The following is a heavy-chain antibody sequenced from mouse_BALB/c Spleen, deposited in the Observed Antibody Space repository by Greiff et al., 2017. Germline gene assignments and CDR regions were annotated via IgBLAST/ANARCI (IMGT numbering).Heavy chain of an antibody. CDR2: ISSGGSN. Sequence: EVQGVESGGGLVKPGGSLKRSCAASGFTFSSYAMSWVRQTPEKRLVWVASISSGGSNYYPDSVKGRFTISRDNASNIQYLQMSSLRSEDTAMYYCARGGERYDNFPWFAYWGQGTLVTVSA. CDR1: GFTFSSYA. J-gene: IGHJ3*01. CDR3: ARGGERYDNFPWFAY. V-gene: IGHV5-6-5*01. D-gene: IGHD2-1*01.